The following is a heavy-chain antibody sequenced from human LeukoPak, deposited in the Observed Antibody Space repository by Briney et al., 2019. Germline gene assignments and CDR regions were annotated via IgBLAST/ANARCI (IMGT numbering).Heavy chain of an antibody. CDR1: GFTFSSYG. CDR2: IRYDGSNK. CDR3: AKDDLAAGQNWSDP. D-gene: IGHD6-25*01. J-gene: IGHJ5*02. Sequence: GGSLRLSCAASGFTFSSYGMHWVRQAPGKGLEWVAFIRYDGSNKYYADSVKGRFTISRDNSKNTLYLQMNSLRAEDTAVYYCAKDDLAAGQNWSDPWGQETLVTVPS. V-gene: IGHV3-30*02.